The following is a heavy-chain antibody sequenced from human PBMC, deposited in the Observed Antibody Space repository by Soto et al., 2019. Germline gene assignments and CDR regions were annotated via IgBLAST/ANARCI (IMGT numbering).Heavy chain of an antibody. Sequence: SVKVSCKASGGTFSSYAISWVRQAPGQGLEWMGGIIPIFGTANYAQKFQGRVTITADESTSTAYMELSSLRSEDTAAYYCARSGTAMVLDAFDIWGQETMVTVSS. CDR1: GGTFSSYA. CDR2: IIPIFGTA. V-gene: IGHV1-69*13. J-gene: IGHJ3*02. CDR3: ARSGTAMVLDAFDI. D-gene: IGHD5-18*01.